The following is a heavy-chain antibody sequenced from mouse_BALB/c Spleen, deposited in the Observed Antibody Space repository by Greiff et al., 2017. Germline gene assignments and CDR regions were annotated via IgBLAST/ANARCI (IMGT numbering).Heavy chain of an antibody. D-gene: IGHD2-4*01. CDR2: IDPANGNT. V-gene: IGHV14-3*02. J-gene: IGHJ2*01. CDR1: GFNIKDTY. CDR3: ALSTMITTVDY. Sequence: EVQLQQSGAELVKPGASVKLSCTASGFNIKDTYMHWVKQRPEQGLEWIGRIDPANGNTKYDPKFQGKATITADTSSNTAYLQLSSLTSEDTAVYYCALSTMITTVDYWGQGTTLTVSS.